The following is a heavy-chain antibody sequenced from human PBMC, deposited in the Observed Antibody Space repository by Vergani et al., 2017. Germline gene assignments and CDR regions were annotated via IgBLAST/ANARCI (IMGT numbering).Heavy chain of an antibody. J-gene: IGHJ4*02. CDR1: GGSISSSSYY. D-gene: IGHD3-3*01. CDR2: IYYSGSP. CDR3: ARRSAIFGVVISFDY. Sequence: QLQLQESGPGLVKPSETLSLTCTVSGGSISSSSYYWGWIRQPPGKGLEWIGSIYYSGSPYYNPSLKSRVTISVDTSKNQFSLKLSSVTAADTAVYYCARRSAIFGVVISFDYWGQGTLVTVSS. V-gene: IGHV4-39*01.